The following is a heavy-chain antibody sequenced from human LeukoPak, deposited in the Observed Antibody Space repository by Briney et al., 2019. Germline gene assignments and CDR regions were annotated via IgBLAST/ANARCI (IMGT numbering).Heavy chain of an antibody. Sequence: SETLSLTCTVSGGSISPYYWSWIRQPPGKGLEWIGYIYYSGSTNYNPSLKSRVTISVDTSKNQCSLKLSSVTAADTAVYYCASGYSYGYFDYWGQGTLVTVSS. V-gene: IGHV4-59*01. CDR1: GGSISPYY. CDR2: IYYSGST. D-gene: IGHD5-18*01. J-gene: IGHJ4*02. CDR3: ASGYSYGYFDY.